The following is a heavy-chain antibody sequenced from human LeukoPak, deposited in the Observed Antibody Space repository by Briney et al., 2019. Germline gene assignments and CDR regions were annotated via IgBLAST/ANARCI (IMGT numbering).Heavy chain of an antibody. V-gene: IGHV1-69*05. Sequence: SVKVSCKASGGTFSSYAISWVRQAPGQGLEWMGGIIPIFGTANYAQKFQGRVTITTDESTSTAYMELSSLRSEDTAVYYCARGAGWGLYYFDYWGQGTLVTVSS. CDR3: ARGAGWGLYYFDY. D-gene: IGHD6-19*01. CDR2: IIPIFGTA. J-gene: IGHJ4*02. CDR1: GGTFSSYA.